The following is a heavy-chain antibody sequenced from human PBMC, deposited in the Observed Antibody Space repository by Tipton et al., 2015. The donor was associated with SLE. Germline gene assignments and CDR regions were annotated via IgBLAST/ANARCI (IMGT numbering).Heavy chain of an antibody. CDR2: IYTSGST. Sequence: TLSLTCTVSGGSISSGSYYWSWIRQPAGKGLEWIGRIYTSGSTNYNPSLKSRVTISVDTSKNQFSLKLSSVTAADTAVYYCAKGKSGSYRDVFNIWGQGTMVTVSS. J-gene: IGHJ3*02. CDR1: GGSISSGSYY. D-gene: IGHD3-10*01. CDR3: AKGKSGSYRDVFNI. V-gene: IGHV4-61*02.